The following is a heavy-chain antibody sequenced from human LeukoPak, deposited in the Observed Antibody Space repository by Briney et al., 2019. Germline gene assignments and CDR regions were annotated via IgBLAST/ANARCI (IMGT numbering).Heavy chain of an antibody. CDR1: GFTFSSYA. Sequence: GGSLRLSCAASGFTFSSYAMSWVRQAPGKGLEWVSVISGSGGSTYYADSVKGRFTISRDNARNTLYLQMNSLRAEDTAVYYCARDYGSGSYGMDVWGKGTTVTVSS. V-gene: IGHV3-23*01. CDR2: ISGSGGST. D-gene: IGHD3-10*01. CDR3: ARDYGSGSYGMDV. J-gene: IGHJ6*04.